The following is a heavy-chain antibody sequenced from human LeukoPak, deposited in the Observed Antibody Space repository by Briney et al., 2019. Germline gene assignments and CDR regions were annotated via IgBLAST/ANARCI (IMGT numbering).Heavy chain of an antibody. V-gene: IGHV1-3*01. J-gene: IGHJ5*02. CDR3: ARGRNVVRGVILSNWFDP. CDR1: GYTFTSYA. Sequence: ASVKVSCKASGYTFTSYAMHWVRQAPGQRLEWMGWINAGNGNTKYSQKFQGRVTITRDTSASTAYMELSSLRSEDTAVYYCARGRNVVRGVILSNWFDPWGQGTLVTVSS. D-gene: IGHD3-10*01. CDR2: INAGNGNT.